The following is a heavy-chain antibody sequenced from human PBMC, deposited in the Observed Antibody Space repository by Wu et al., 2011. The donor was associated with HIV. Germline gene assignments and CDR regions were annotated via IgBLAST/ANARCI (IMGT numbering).Heavy chain of an antibody. D-gene: IGHD3-9*01. CDR1: GYNFITYG. V-gene: IGHV1-18*01. CDR2: ISGYNGNI. CDR3: ARVISIFTPSDF. J-gene: IGHJ4*02. Sequence: PGASVKVSCKASGYNFITYGISWVRQAPGQGLEWMGWISGYNGNINYAQKLQGRVTMTTDISTSTAYMELRSLRSDDTAVYYCARVISIFTPSDFWGQGTLVTVSS.